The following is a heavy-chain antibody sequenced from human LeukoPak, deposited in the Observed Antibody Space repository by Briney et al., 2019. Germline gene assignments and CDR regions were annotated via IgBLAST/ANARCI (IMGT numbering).Heavy chain of an antibody. CDR2: FNPENGNT. CDR3: ARDLGPEWQQLVESHYYYYYMDI. CDR1: EYSFVGYG. Sequence: ASVKVSCKASEYSFVGYGITWVRQAPGQGLEWMGWFNPENGNTNYAQKVQGRVTITADTSTSTSYMELRSLRSDDTAVYYCARDLGPEWQQLVESHYYYYYMDIWGKGTTVTVSS. V-gene: IGHV1-18*01. D-gene: IGHD6-13*01. J-gene: IGHJ6*03.